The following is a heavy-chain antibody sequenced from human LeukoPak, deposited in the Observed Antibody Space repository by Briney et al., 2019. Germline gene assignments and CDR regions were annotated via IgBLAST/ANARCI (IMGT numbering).Heavy chain of an antibody. Sequence: ASVKVSCKASGYTFTSYDINWVRQATGQGLEWMGWMNPNSGNTGYAQKFQGRVTMTRNTSISTAYMELSSLRSEDTAVYYCAIPSSMDRRNYYYGMDVWGQGTTVTVSS. J-gene: IGHJ6*02. CDR3: AIPSSMDRRNYYYGMDV. D-gene: IGHD3-10*01. CDR1: GYTFTSYD. CDR2: MNPNSGNT. V-gene: IGHV1-8*01.